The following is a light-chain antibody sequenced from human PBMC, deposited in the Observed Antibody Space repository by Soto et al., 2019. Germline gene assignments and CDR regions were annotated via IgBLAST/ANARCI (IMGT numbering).Light chain of an antibody. CDR1: QSINSW. J-gene: IGKJ4*01. Sequence: DIQMTQSPSTLSASVGDRVTITCRASQSINSWLAWYQQKPGKAPKLLIYKASSLDSGVPSSFSGTGSGTEFTLTISSLQPDDFATYYCQQYYDYPLTFGGGTKVEIK. CDR3: QQYYDYPLT. V-gene: IGKV1-5*03. CDR2: KAS.